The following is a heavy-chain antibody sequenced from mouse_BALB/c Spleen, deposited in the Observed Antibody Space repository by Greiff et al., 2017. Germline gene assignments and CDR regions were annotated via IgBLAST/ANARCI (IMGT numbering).Heavy chain of an antibody. V-gene: IGHV5-17*02. CDR1: GFTFSSFG. Sequence: EVKLVESGGGLVQPGGSRKLSCAASGFTFSSFGMHWVRQAPEKGLEWVAYISSGSSTIYYADTVKGRFTISRDNPKNTLFLQMTSLRSEDTAMYYCARGLLTGTNFDYWGQGTTLTVSS. CDR2: ISSGSSTI. J-gene: IGHJ2*01. D-gene: IGHD4-1*01. CDR3: ARGLLTGTNFDY.